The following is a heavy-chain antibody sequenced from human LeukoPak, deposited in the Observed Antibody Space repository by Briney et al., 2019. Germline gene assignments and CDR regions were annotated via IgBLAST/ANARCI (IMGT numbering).Heavy chain of an antibody. CDR2: LTSSSTYI. CDR3: ARGSSSSGFE. D-gene: IGHD6-19*01. J-gene: IGHJ4*02. V-gene: IGHV3-21*01. CDR1: GFTFDDYG. Sequence: GGSLRLSCAASGFTFDDYGMSWVRQAPGKGLEWVSSLTSSSTYIFYADSVKGRFTISRDNAKNSLYLQMNSLRAEDTAVYYCARGSSSSGFEWGQGTLVTVSS.